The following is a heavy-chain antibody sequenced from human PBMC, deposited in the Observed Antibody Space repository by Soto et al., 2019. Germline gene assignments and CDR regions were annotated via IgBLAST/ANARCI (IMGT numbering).Heavy chain of an antibody. D-gene: IGHD3-10*01. CDR3: AAGYNENYFFDY. CDR2: IVVGSGDT. CDR1: GFTFRTSA. V-gene: IGHV1-58*01. Sequence: SVKVSCKASGFTFRTSAVQWVRQARGQRLEGIGWIVVGSGDTNSAQKFQERLTITGDMSRSTAYMELSSLRSDDTAVYYCAAGYNENYFFDYWGQGTLVTVS. J-gene: IGHJ4*02.